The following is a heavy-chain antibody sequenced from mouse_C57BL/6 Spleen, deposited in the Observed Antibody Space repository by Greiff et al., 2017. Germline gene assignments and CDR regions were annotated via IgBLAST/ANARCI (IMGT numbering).Heavy chain of an antibody. CDR1: GYAFSSSW. CDR2: IYPGDGDT. Sequence: VQLQQSGPELVKPGASVKISCKASGYAFSSSWMNWVKQRPGTGLEWIGRIYPGDGDTNYNGKFKGKATLTAAKSSSTAYMQLSSLTSEDSAVYFCARSPYYYGSSSDAMDYWGQGTSVTVSS. J-gene: IGHJ4*01. D-gene: IGHD1-1*01. CDR3: ARSPYYYGSSSDAMDY. V-gene: IGHV1-82*01.